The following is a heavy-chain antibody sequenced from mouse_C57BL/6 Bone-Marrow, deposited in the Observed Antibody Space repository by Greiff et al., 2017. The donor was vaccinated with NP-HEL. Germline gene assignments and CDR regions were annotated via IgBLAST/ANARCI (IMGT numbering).Heavy chain of an antibody. J-gene: IGHJ2*01. Sequence: EVQVVESGGDLVKPGGSLKLSCAASGFTFSSYGMSWVRQTPDKRLEWVATISSGGSYTYYPDSVKGRFTISRDNAKNTLYLQMSSLKSEDTAMYYCARRGYYGSSYGYWGQGTTLTVSS. CDR3: ARRGYYGSSYGY. V-gene: IGHV5-6*01. CDR2: ISSGGSYT. CDR1: GFTFSSYG. D-gene: IGHD1-1*01.